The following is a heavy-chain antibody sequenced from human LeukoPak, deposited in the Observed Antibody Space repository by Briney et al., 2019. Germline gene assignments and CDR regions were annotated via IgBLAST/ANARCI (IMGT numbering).Heavy chain of an antibody. D-gene: IGHD6-13*01. CDR2: IYYSGST. J-gene: IGHJ6*02. CDR3: ARVGSAAADHYYYYGMDV. Sequence: SETLSLTCTVSGGSISSYYWSWIRQPPGKGLEWIGYIYYSGSTNYNPSLKSRVTISVDTSKNQFSLKLSSVTAADTAVYYCARVGSAAADHYYYYGMDVWGQGTTVTVSS. V-gene: IGHV4-59*01. CDR1: GGSISSYY.